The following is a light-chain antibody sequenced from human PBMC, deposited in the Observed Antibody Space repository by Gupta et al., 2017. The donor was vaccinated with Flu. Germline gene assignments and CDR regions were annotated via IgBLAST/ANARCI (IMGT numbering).Light chain of an antibody. CDR2: RND. J-gene: IGLJ2*01. Sequence: QSVLTQPPSASATPGQRVTISCSGSTSNIGSNYVFWYQQLPGTAPKLLIYRNDQRPSGGPDRFSGSKVGNEASLAISGLQAEDEADYQCATWDDSLREWGFGGGTKLNVL. CDR1: TSNIGSNY. V-gene: IGLV1-47*01. CDR3: ATWDDSLREWG.